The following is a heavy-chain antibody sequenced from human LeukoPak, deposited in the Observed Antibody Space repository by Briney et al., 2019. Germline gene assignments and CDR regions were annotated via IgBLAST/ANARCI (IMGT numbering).Heavy chain of an antibody. V-gene: IGHV1-2*02. CDR2: ISPSGRGA. CDR3: ASQAASGYYFEY. J-gene: IGHJ4*02. CDR1: GYTFTDYY. D-gene: IGHD3-9*01. Sequence: GVSVKVSCKASGYTFTDYYIQWVRQAPGQGLEWMGWISPSGRGANSAQKFQGRVTMTRDTSISTAYMELSRLTSDDTAVYYCASQAASGYYFEYWGQGSLLTVSS.